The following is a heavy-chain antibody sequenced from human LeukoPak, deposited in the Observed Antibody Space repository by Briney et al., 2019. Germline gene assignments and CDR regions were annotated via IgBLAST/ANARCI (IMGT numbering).Heavy chain of an antibody. CDR2: IKQDGSEK. J-gene: IGHJ4*02. CDR1: GFTFSSYW. D-gene: IGHD6-19*01. CDR3: AKDRGIAVAGTYYFDY. V-gene: IGHV3-7*01. Sequence: GGSLRLSCAASGFTFSSYWMSWVRQAPGKGLEWVANIKQDGSEKYYVDSVKGRFTISRDNSKNTLYLQMNSLRAEDTAVYYCAKDRGIAVAGTYYFDYWGQGTLVTVSS.